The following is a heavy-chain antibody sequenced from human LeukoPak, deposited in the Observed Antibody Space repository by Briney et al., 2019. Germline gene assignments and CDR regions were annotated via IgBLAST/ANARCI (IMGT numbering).Heavy chain of an antibody. Sequence: HPGGSLRLSCAASGFTVSSNYMSWVRQAPGKGLEWVSVIYSGGSTYYADSVKGRFTISRDNSKNTLYLQMNSLRAEDTAVYYCAKDRIQLWFPDAFDIWGQGTMVTVSS. J-gene: IGHJ3*02. CDR1: GFTVSSNY. CDR2: IYSGGST. V-gene: IGHV3-66*01. D-gene: IGHD5-18*01. CDR3: AKDRIQLWFPDAFDI.